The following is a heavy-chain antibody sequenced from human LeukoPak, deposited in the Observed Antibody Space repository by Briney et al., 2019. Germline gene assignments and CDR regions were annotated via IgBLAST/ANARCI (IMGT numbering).Heavy chain of an antibody. CDR2: INHSGST. Sequence: SEILSLTCAVYGGSFSGYYWSWICQPPGKGLEWIGEINHSGSTNYNPSLKSRVTISVDTSKNQFSLELSSVTAADTAVYYCARVSYGDYVGYWGQGTLVTVSS. V-gene: IGHV4-34*01. CDR3: ARVSYGDYVGY. CDR1: GGSFSGYY. J-gene: IGHJ4*02. D-gene: IGHD4-17*01.